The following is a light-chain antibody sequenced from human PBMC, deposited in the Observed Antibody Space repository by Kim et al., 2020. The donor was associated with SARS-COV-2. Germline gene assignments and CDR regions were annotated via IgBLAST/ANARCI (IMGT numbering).Light chain of an antibody. CDR1: QSISSY. Sequence: ASLGDRVTITCRASQSISSYLNWYQQKPGKAPKLLIYAASSLQTGVPSRFSGSGSGTDFTLTISSLQPEDFATYSCHQSYSTPPTFGQGTKVDIK. CDR3: HQSYSTPPT. CDR2: AAS. V-gene: IGKV1-39*01. J-gene: IGKJ1*01.